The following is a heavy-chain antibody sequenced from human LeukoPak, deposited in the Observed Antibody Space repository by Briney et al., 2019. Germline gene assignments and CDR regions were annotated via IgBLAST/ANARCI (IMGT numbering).Heavy chain of an antibody. CDR1: GGSISSGPYF. CDR3: ARVSSGTYYFDY. D-gene: IGHD3-22*01. J-gene: IGHJ4*02. Sequence: SETLSLTCSVSGGSISSGPYFWSWIRQSPGQGLEWIGYIWPNGSTNYNPSLKSRVTISVDTSKNQFSLKLSSVTAADTAVYYCARVSSGTYYFDYWGQGTLVTVSS. V-gene: IGHV4-30-2*05. CDR2: IWPNGST.